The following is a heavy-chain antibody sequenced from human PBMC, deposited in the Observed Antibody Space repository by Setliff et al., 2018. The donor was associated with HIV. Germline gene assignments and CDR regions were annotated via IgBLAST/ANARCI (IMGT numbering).Heavy chain of an antibody. Sequence: VASVKVSCKASGYTFTSYYMHWVRQAPGQGLEWMGIINPSGGSTSYAQKFQGRVTMTRDTSTSTVYMELSSLRSEDTAVYYCASATFGYYYFDYWGQGTLVTVSS. CDR1: GYTFTSYY. V-gene: IGHV1-46*01. J-gene: IGHJ4*02. D-gene: IGHD3-22*01. CDR3: ASATFGYYYFDY. CDR2: INPSGGST.